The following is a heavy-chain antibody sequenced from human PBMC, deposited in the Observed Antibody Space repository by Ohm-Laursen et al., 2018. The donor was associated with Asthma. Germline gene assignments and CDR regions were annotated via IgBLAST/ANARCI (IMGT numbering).Heavy chain of an antibody. CDR2: MDPSSNFA. Sequence: ASVKVSCKASGYTFTGYYIHWVRQAPGQGLGWMGIMDPSSNFATYAQKFQGRVTMTRDTSTSTLYMELSGLRSEDTAVYFCARDTGVGGGNSIDYWGQGTL. CDR1: GYTFTGYY. CDR3: ARDTGVGGGNSIDY. V-gene: IGHV1-46*03. J-gene: IGHJ4*02. D-gene: IGHD4-23*01.